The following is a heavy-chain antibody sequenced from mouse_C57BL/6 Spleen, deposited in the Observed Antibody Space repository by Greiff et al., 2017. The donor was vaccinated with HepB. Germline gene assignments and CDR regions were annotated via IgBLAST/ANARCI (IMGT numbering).Heavy chain of an antibody. CDR3: ARTWDGYGSRIWYFDV. CDR1: GYTFTSYG. D-gene: IGHD1-1*01. V-gene: IGHV1-81*01. Sequence: VKLMESGAELARPGASVKLSCKASGYTFTSYGISWVKQRTGQGLEWIGEIYPRSGNTYYNEKFKGKATLTGDKSSSTAYMELRSLTSEDSAVYFCARTWDGYGSRIWYFDVWGTGTTVTVSS. J-gene: IGHJ1*03. CDR2: IYPRSGNT.